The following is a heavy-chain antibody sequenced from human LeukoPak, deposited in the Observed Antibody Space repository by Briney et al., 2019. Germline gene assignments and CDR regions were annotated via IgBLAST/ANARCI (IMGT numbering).Heavy chain of an antibody. CDR3: AKIDYGEYGTNNYFFYYMGV. CDR2: VIPMFGTA. J-gene: IGHJ6*03. D-gene: IGHD4-17*01. V-gene: IGHV1-69*01. CDR1: GGTFSSYG. Sequence: SVKVSCKASGGTFSSYGISWVRQAPGQGLEWIGGVIPMFGTANYAQMFQGRATITADESTSTVYMKLSSLRSEDTAVYFCAKIDYGEYGTNNYFFYYMGVWGKGTTVTVSS.